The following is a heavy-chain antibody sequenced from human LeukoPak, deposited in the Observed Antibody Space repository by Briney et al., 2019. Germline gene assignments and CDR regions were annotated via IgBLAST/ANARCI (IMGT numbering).Heavy chain of an antibody. CDR3: ARVRRYYYDSSGYSKNYFDY. D-gene: IGHD3-22*01. Sequence: GGSLRLSCAASGFTFSSYSMNWVRQAPGKGLEWVSSISSSSSYIYYADSVKGRFTISRDNAKNSLYLQMNSLRAEDTAVYYCARVRRYYYDSSGYSKNYFDYWGQGTLVTVSS. J-gene: IGHJ4*02. CDR1: GFTFSSYS. CDR2: ISSSSSYI. V-gene: IGHV3-21*04.